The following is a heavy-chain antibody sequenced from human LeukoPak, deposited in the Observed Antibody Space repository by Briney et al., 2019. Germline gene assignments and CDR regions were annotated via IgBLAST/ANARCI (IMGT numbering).Heavy chain of an antibody. D-gene: IGHD6-19*01. Sequence: SGPALVKPTQTLTLTCTFSGFSLSTSGMCVSWIRQPPGKALEWLARIDWDDDKYYSTSLKTRPTISKDTSKNQVVLTMTNMDPVDTATYYCARIRVPNSGWLVDYWGQGTLVTVSS. J-gene: IGHJ4*02. CDR2: IDWDDDK. CDR1: GFSLSTSGMC. V-gene: IGHV2-70*11. CDR3: ARIRVPNSGWLVDY.